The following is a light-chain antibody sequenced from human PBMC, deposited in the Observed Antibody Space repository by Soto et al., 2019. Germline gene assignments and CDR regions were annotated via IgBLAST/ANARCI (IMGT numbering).Light chain of an antibody. CDR2: AAS. V-gene: IGKV1-27*01. Sequence: DIQVTQSPSSLSASPGDRIIITCRASQDIKKFLAWYRQKPGKVPHLLIYAASTLRPGVPSRFSGNASGTDFTLTIASLQPEDVATYYCQKYDRAPAAFGQGTKVDVK. CDR1: QDIKKF. CDR3: QKYDRAPAA. J-gene: IGKJ1*01.